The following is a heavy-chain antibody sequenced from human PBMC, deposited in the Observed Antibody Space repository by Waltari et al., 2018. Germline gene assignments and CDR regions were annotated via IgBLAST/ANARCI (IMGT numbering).Heavy chain of an antibody. CDR3: ATSPTRSF. CDR2: IYSGGTT. Sequence: EVQLVETGGGSFQPGASLRPSCAASGRTVGNNYLSWVRQAPGKGLEGVSVIYSGGTTQYADSVKGRFTISRDSSKNTLYLQMNSLRVEDTAVYYCATSPTRSFWGQGTLVAVSS. CDR1: GRTVGNNY. D-gene: IGHD2-15*01. V-gene: IGHV3-53*02. J-gene: IGHJ4*02.